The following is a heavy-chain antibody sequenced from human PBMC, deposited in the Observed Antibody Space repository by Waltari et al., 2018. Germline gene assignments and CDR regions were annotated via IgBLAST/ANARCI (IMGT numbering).Heavy chain of an antibody. J-gene: IGHJ3*02. Sequence: QVQLQESGPGLVKPSETLSLTCTVSAGSISSYYWSWIRQPPGKGLGWIGYIYYSGSTNYNPSLKSRVTISVDTSKNQFSLKLSSVTAADTAVYYCAKSPLRTYYYGSGSYPDAFDIWGQGTMVTVSS. D-gene: IGHD3-10*01. CDR2: IYYSGST. CDR1: AGSISSYY. CDR3: AKSPLRTYYYGSGSYPDAFDI. V-gene: IGHV4-59*01.